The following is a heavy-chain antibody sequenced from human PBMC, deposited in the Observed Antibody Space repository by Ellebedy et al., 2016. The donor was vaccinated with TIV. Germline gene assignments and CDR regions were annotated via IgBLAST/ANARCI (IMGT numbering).Heavy chain of an antibody. CDR3: ATAVSSRGYGAFDV. CDR2: IYHSGST. V-gene: IGHV4-4*02. D-gene: IGHD3-22*01. J-gene: IGHJ3*01. CDR1: GGSISGPNW. Sequence: MPGGSLRLSCAVSGGSISGPNWWTWVRQPPGRGLEWIGEIYHSGSTYQNPSLESRVTISLDKSKNDFSLRLTSLTAADTAVYYCATAVSSRGYGAFDVWGQGTMVTVSS.